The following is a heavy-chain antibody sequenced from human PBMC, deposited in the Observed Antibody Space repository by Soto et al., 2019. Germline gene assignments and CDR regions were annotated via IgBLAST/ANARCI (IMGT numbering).Heavy chain of an antibody. V-gene: IGHV4-39*01. CDR1: GVSSSSSRYY. D-gene: IGHD3-22*01. CDR3: ARRPAGSYYYDSWYYYGMDV. CDR2: NDDSGRT. Sequence: PAETLCLTCTVSGVSSSSSRYYWGWIRQPPGKGLEWIVTNDDSGRTYENPALKSLITTTVDTSKNQFSQKQNSVTAEDTAEYYCARRPAGSYYYDSWYYYGMDVWGQGTTVTVSS. J-gene: IGHJ6*02.